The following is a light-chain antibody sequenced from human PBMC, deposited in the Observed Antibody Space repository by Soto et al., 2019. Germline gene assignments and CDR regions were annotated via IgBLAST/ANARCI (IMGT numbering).Light chain of an antibody. J-gene: IGKJ4*01. CDR1: QSISSW. V-gene: IGKV1-5*01. CDR3: QQYNNWPLT. CDR2: DAS. Sequence: DIQMTQSPSTLSASVGDRVTITCRASQSISSWLAWYQQKPGKAPKLLIYDASSLESGVPARFSGSGSGTDFTLTISSLQSEDFAVYYCQQYNNWPLTFGGGTKVDIK.